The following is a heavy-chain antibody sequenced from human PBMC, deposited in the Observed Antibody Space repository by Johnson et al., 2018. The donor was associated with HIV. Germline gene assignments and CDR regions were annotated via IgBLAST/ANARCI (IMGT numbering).Heavy chain of an antibody. D-gene: IGHD3-16*01. J-gene: IGHJ3*02. CDR1: GFTFSSYA. CDR3: FTEPPPYTNYVRLHDVFDI. Sequence: VLLVESGGGLVQPGGSLRLSCAASGFTFSSYAMSWVRQAPGKGLEWVSAISGSGGSTYYADSVKGRFTISRDNSKNTLYLQMNSLKIEDTAVYYCFTEPPPYTNYVRLHDVFDIWGQGTMVTVSS. CDR2: ISGSGGST. V-gene: IGHV3-23*04.